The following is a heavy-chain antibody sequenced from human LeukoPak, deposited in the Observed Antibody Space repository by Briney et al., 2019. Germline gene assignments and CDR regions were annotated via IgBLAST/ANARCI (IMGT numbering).Heavy chain of an antibody. D-gene: IGHD4-11*01. Sequence: PSETLSLTCAVYGGSFSGYYWSWIRQPPGKGLEWIGEINHSGSTNYNPSLKSRVTISVDTSKNQFSLKLSSVTAAGTAVYYCVRGPPPSKQYYYYYYGMDVWGQGTTVTVSS. CDR1: GGSFSGYY. CDR2: INHSGST. V-gene: IGHV4-34*01. J-gene: IGHJ6*02. CDR3: VRGPPPSKQYYYYYYGMDV.